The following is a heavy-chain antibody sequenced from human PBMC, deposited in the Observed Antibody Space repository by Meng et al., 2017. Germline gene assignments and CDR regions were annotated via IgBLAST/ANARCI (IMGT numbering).Heavy chain of an antibody. D-gene: IGHD3-22*01. Sequence: GGPLRLSCAASGFTFSSYAMSWVRQAPGKGLEWVSAISGSGGSTYYADSVKGRFTISRDNSKNTLYLQMNSLRAEDTAVYYCAREGYYYDSSGYYAPSDHWGQGTLVTVSS. J-gene: IGHJ4*02. CDR1: GFTFSSYA. CDR2: ISGSGGST. CDR3: AREGYYYDSSGYYAPSDH. V-gene: IGHV3-23*01.